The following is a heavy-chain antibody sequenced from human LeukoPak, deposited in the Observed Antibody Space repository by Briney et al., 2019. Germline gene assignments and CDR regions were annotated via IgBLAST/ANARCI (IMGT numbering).Heavy chain of an antibody. D-gene: IGHD3-3*01. CDR2: IKQDGSEK. Sequence: GGSLRLSCAASGFTFSSYWMSWVRQAPGKGLEWVANIKQDGSEKYYVDSVKGRFTISRDNAKNSLYLQMNSLRAEDTAVYYCARDRPDLLGLRFLEWLEGFHYWGQGTLVTVSS. CDR1: GFTFSSYW. CDR3: ARDRPDLLGLRFLEWLEGFHY. V-gene: IGHV3-7*01. J-gene: IGHJ4*02.